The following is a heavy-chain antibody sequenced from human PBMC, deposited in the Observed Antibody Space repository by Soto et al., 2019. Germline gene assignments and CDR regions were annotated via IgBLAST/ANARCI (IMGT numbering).Heavy chain of an antibody. CDR1: GGSISSYY. CDR3: ARGGLVSAGTLDY. CDR2: IYYSGST. Sequence: PSETLSLTCDVSGGSISSYYWSWVRQPPGKGLEWIGYIYYSGSTNYNPSLKSRVTLSVDTSENQFSLRLSSVTAADTAVYYCARGGLVSAGTLDYWGQGTLVTVSS. V-gene: IGHV4-59*03. J-gene: IGHJ4*02. D-gene: IGHD6-13*01.